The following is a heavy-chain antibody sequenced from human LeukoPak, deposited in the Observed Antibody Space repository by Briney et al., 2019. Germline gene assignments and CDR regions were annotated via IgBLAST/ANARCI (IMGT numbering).Heavy chain of an antibody. CDR2: ISSDSSYI. CDR3: AKAYYYGSGSDLGFDP. Sequence: GGSLRLSCAASGFTFSDFEMNWVRQAPGKGLEWVSSISSDSSYIYYADSVKGRFTISRDNSKNTLYLQMNSLRAEDTAVYYCAKAYYYGSGSDLGFDPWGQGTLVTVSS. D-gene: IGHD3-10*01. J-gene: IGHJ5*02. V-gene: IGHV3-21*01. CDR1: GFTFSDFE.